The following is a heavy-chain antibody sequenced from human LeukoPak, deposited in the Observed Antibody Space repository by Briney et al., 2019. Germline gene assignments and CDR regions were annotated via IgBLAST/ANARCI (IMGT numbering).Heavy chain of an antibody. CDR1: GGTFSSYA. CDR3: ARVKVYYDSSGYPNAFDI. J-gene: IGHJ3*02. V-gene: IGHV1-69*04. D-gene: IGHD3-22*01. CDR2: IIPILGIA. Sequence: SVNVSCKASGGTFSSYAISWGRQAPGQGLEWMGRIIPILGIANYAQKFQGRVTVTADKSTSTAYMELSSLRSEDTAVYYCARVKVYYDSSGYPNAFDIWGQGTMVTVSS.